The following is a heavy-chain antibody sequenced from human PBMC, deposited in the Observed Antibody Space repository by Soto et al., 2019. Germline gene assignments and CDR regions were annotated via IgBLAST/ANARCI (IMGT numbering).Heavy chain of an antibody. CDR1: GFTFSSYA. D-gene: IGHD4-17*01. CDR3: AKRTVGWYFDL. J-gene: IGHJ2*01. V-gene: IGHV3-23*01. CDR2: ISGSGGST. Sequence: EVQLLESGGGLVQPGGSLRLSCAASGFTFSSYAMNLVRQAHGKGLEWVAVISGSGGSTYYADAVKGRFTISRDTSKNTLYLQMNSLRAEDTAVYYCAKRTVGWYFDLWGRGTLVTVSS.